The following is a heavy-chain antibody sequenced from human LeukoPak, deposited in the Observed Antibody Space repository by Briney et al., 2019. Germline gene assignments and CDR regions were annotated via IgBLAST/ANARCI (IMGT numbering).Heavy chain of an antibody. CDR2: INEDGSEK. J-gene: IGHJ4*02. CDR1: GFTFSNYW. CDR3: VRSLDGYTTDY. D-gene: IGHD5-24*01. V-gene: IGHV3-7*05. Sequence: GGSLRLSCAASGFTFSNYWMSWVRQAPGKGLEWVANINEDGSEKYYVDSVKGRFTISRDYAKNSLYLRMNSLRAEDTAVYYCVRSLDGYTTDYWGQGALVTVSS.